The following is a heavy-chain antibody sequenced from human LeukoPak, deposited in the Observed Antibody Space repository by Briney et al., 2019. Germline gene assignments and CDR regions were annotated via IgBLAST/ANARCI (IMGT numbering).Heavy chain of an antibody. CDR1: GFTFSSYA. J-gene: IGHJ4*02. V-gene: IGHV3-23*01. CDR3: AKDSKYSYGYPPDY. CDR2: ISGSGGST. D-gene: IGHD5-18*01. Sequence: GGSLRLSCAASGFTFSSYAMSWVRQAPGKGLEWVSAISGSGGSTYYADSVEGRFTISRDNSKNTLYLQMNSLRAEDTAVYYCAKDSKYSYGYPPDYWGQGTLVTVSS.